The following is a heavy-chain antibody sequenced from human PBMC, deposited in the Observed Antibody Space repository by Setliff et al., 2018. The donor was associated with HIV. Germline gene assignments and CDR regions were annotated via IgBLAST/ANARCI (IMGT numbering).Heavy chain of an antibody. J-gene: IGHJ5*02. CDR2: IYTGGST. CDR3: ARGLGGWSVFDP. Sequence: SETLSLTCTVSTYSIGSGYYWGWIRQSPGKGLEWIGHIYTGGSTNYNPSLKSRVTISADTSKNQFSLKLSSVTAADTAVYYCARGLGGWSVFDPWGQGTLVTVSS. CDR1: TYSIGSGYY. V-gene: IGHV4-38-2*02.